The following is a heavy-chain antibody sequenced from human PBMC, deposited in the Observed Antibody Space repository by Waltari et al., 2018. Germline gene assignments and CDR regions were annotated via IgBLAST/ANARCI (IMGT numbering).Heavy chain of an antibody. V-gene: IGHV3-20*04. Sequence: EVQLVDSGGGMLRPGGSLRLSCDASGFPFNGEGRGVVRQVQGKGLEWVSGINGSGARTSYADSVMGRFTVSRDNAMNSLYLEMSSLRAEDTALYYCVREVFGSGWRESYFFDYWGQGTVVTVSS. CDR3: VREVFGSGWRESYFFDY. CDR1: GFPFNGEG. CDR2: INGSGART. D-gene: IGHD6-19*01. J-gene: IGHJ4*02.